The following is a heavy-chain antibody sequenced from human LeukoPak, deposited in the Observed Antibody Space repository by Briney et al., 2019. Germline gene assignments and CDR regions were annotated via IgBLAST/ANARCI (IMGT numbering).Heavy chain of an antibody. CDR1: GFTFSSYG. D-gene: IGHD2-15*01. Sequence: GRSLRLSCAASGFTFSSYGMHWVRQAPGKGLEWVAVIWYDGSNKYYVDSVKGRFTISRDNAKNSLYLQMNSLRAEDTAVYYCARSLGYCSAGSCFPFDYWGQGTLVTVSS. J-gene: IGHJ4*02. CDR3: ARSLGYCSAGSCFPFDY. V-gene: IGHV3-33*01. CDR2: IWYDGSNK.